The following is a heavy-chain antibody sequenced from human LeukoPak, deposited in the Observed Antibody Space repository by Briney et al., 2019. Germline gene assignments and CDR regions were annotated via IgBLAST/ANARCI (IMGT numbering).Heavy chain of an antibody. Sequence: SETLSLTCTVSGGSVSYYYWSWIRQSPGKGLEWIGYIYYSGTTNYNPSLKSRVTISVDTSKNQFSLQLRPVTAADTAVYYCAREDPQTTVPEGMDVWGQGTTVTVSS. J-gene: IGHJ6*02. D-gene: IGHD4-17*01. CDR2: IYYSGTT. CDR1: GGSVSYYY. V-gene: IGHV4-59*02. CDR3: AREDPQTTVPEGMDV.